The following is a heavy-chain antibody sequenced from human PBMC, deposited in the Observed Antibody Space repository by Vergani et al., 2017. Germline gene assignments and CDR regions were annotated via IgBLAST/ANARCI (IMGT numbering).Heavy chain of an antibody. V-gene: IGHV3-21*01. CDR3: ARGARAMVYAMFWFDP. D-gene: IGHD2-8*01. CDR2: ISSSSSYI. J-gene: IGHJ5*02. CDR1: GFTFSSYG. Sequence: VQLVESGGGVVQPGRSLRLSCAASGFTFSSYGMHWVRQAPGKGLEWVSSISSSSSYIYYADSVKGRFTISRDNAKNSLYLQMNSLRAEDTAVYYCARGARAMVYAMFWFDPWGQGTLVTVSS.